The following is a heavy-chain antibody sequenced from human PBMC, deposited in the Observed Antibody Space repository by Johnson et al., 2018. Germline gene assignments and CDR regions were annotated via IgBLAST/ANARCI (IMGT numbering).Heavy chain of an antibody. J-gene: IGHJ6*03. D-gene: IGHD3-10*01. CDR2: MNPNRGNT. CDR3: ARSYYYASGTYYYYMDV. Sequence: VRLVQSGAEVKEPGASVKVSCKASGYTFTNYDLNWVRQATGQGLEWMGWMNPNRGNTGYAQTFPGRVIMTRNTPSSKADLELSSLRSEDTAVNFCARSYYYASGTYYYYMDVWGKGTTVTVSS. V-gene: IGHV1-8*01. CDR1: GYTFTNYD.